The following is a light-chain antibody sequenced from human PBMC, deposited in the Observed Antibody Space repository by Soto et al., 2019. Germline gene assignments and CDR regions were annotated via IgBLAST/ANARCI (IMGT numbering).Light chain of an antibody. CDR1: QSVSSN. Sequence: EIVMTQSPATLSVSPGERATLSCRASQSVSSNLAWYQQKPGQAPRLLIYGASTRATSIPARSSCSGSGTEFTLTISSLQSEYFAVYYCQQYNTWWTFGQGTKVEIK. CDR2: GAS. J-gene: IGKJ1*01. CDR3: QQYNTWWT. V-gene: IGKV3-15*01.